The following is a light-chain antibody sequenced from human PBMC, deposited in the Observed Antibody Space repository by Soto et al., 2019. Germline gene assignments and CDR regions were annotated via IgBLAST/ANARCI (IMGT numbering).Light chain of an antibody. CDR2: RAS. Sequence: EVVLTQSPATLSVSPGERATLSCRASESVNNKLGWYQQKPGQAPRPLIYRASTRATGIPARFSGSGSGTESTLTISSLQSEDSAVYYCHQDTNWFPYTFGQGTRLEIK. CDR3: HQDTNWFPYT. CDR1: ESVNNK. V-gene: IGKV3-15*01. J-gene: IGKJ5*01.